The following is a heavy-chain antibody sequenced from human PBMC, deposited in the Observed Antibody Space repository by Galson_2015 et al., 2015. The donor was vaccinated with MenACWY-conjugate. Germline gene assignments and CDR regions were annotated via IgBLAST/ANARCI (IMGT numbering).Heavy chain of an antibody. CDR3: ARGADYCTGGRCYSGYYYYMDV. Sequence: SVKVSCKASGYTFTAYTMHWVRQAPGQRLKWMGWIDTGNGNTQRSQNFQGRVTITRDTSASTSYMEVSSLRSEDTAVYYCARGADYCTGGRCYSGYYYYMDVWGKWTTVTVSS. CDR2: IDTGNGNT. V-gene: IGHV1-3*04. CDR1: GYTFTAYT. D-gene: IGHD2-15*01. J-gene: IGHJ6*03.